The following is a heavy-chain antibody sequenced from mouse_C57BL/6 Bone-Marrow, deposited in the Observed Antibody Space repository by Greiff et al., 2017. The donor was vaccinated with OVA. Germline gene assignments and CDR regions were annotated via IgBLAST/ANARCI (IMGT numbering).Heavy chain of an antibody. V-gene: IGHV3-6*01. CDR3: AREEGDGYYLFDY. Sequence: EVHLVESGPGLVKPSQSLSLTCSVPGYSITSGYYWNWIRQFPGNKLEWMGYISYDGSNNYNPSLKNRISITRDTSKNQFFLKLNSVTTEDTATYYCAREEGDGYYLFDYWGQGTTLTVSS. CDR1: GYSITSGYY. J-gene: IGHJ2*01. D-gene: IGHD2-3*01. CDR2: ISYDGSN.